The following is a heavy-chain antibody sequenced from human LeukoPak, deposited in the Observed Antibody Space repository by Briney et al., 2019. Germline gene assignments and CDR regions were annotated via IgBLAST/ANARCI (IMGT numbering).Heavy chain of an antibody. CDR3: ARYYYGSGSYPHYLDY. D-gene: IGHD3-10*01. CDR1: GFTFSSYW. CDR2: IQQDGSEK. J-gene: IGHJ4*02. Sequence: PGGSLRLSCAASGFTFSSYWMSWVRQAPGKGLEWVANIQQDGSEKYYVDSVKGRFTISRDNAKNSLYLHMNSLRAEDTAIYYCARYYYGSGSYPHYLDYWGQGTLVTVSS. V-gene: IGHV3-7*01.